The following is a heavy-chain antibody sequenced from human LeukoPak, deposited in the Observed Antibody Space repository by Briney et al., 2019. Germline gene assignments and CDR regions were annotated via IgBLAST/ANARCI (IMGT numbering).Heavy chain of an antibody. Sequence: ASETPSLTCTVSGGSISSGDYYWSWIRQPPGKGLEWIGYIYYSGSTYYNPSLKSRVTISVDTSKNQFSLKLSSVTAADTAVYYRASTAHSGSYLRGYYYYGMDVWGQGTTVTVSS. V-gene: IGHV4-30-4*01. J-gene: IGHJ6*02. CDR3: ASTAHSGSYLRGYYYYGMDV. D-gene: IGHD1-26*01. CDR2: IYYSGST. CDR1: GGSISSGDYY.